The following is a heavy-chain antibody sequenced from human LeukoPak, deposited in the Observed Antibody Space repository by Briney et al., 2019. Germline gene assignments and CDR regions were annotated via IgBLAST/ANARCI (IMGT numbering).Heavy chain of an antibody. Sequence: SETLSLTCSVSGGSISSHYWSWIRQPPWKGLEWIGYIYSSGSTNYSPSLKSRVSISVDTSKNQFSLRLSSVTAADTAVYYCARDDITMVRGNYGMDVWGQGTTVTVSS. D-gene: IGHD3-10*01. CDR3: ARDDITMVRGNYGMDV. CDR2: IYSSGST. J-gene: IGHJ6*02. V-gene: IGHV4-59*11. CDR1: GGSISSHY.